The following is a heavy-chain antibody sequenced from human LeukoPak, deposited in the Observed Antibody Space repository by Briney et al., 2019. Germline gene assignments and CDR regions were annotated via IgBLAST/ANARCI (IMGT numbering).Heavy chain of an antibody. D-gene: IGHD1-20*01. J-gene: IGHJ4*02. CDR2: VSGSGGST. CDR1: GFTFSSYS. Sequence: GGSLRLSCAASGFTFSSYSMNWVRQAPGKGLEWVSAVSGSGGSTYYADSVKGRFTISRDNSKNTLYLQMNSLRAEDTAVYYCAKCRGNWNDGDFDYWGQGTLVTVSS. V-gene: IGHV3-23*01. CDR3: AKCRGNWNDGDFDY.